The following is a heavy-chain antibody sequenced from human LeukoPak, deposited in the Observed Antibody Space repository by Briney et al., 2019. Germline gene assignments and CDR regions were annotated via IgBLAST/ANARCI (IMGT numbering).Heavy chain of an antibody. J-gene: IGHJ3*02. CDR2: IIPIFGTA. V-gene: IGHV1-69*05. CDR1: GGTFSSYA. CDR3: ARDLGPVPAATLYDAFDI. Sequence: SVKVSCKASGGTFSSYAISWVRQAPGQGLEWMGGIIPIFGTANYAQKFQGRVTITTDESTSTAYMELSSLRSEDTAVYYCARDLGPVPAATLYDAFDIWGQGTMVTVSS. D-gene: IGHD2-2*01.